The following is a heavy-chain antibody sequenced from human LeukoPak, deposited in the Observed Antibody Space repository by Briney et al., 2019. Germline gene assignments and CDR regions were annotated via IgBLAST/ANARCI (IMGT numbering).Heavy chain of an antibody. D-gene: IGHD5-12*01. CDR2: INPNSGGT. J-gene: IGHJ5*02. Sequence: GASVKVSCKASGYTFTTYNINWVRQAPGQGLEWMGWINPNSGGTNYAQKLQGRVTMTTDTSTSTAYMELRSLRSDDTAVYYCARVVVATIRGDNRNWFDPWGQGTLVTVSS. CDR1: GYTFTTYN. V-gene: IGHV1-18*01. CDR3: ARVVVATIRGDNRNWFDP.